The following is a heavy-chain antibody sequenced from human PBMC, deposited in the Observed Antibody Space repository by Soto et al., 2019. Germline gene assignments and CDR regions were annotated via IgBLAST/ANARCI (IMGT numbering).Heavy chain of an antibody. J-gene: IGHJ4*02. CDR2: IDHSGST. Sequence: SETLSVTCAVYGGSFSGDYWTWIRQPPGKGLEWIGEIDHSGSTNYNPSLKSRVTISIDTSKNQFSLKLSSVTAADTAVYYCARRKGFDYWGQGTLVTVSS. CDR1: GGSFSGDY. V-gene: IGHV4-34*01. CDR3: ARRKGFDY.